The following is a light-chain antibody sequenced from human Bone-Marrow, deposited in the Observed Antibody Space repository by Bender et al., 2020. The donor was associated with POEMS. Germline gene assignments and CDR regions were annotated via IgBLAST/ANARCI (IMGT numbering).Light chain of an antibody. CDR1: SSDVGGSNY. CDR3: SSWDDSLSGWV. J-gene: IGLJ3*02. Sequence: QSALTQPASVSGSPGQSITISCTGTSSDVGGSNYVTWYQQHPGKGPKLMIFDVSYRPPGVSNRFSGSKSGNTASLAISDIQSEDEGDYYCSSWDDSLSGWVFGGGTKLTVL. CDR2: DVS. V-gene: IGLV2-14*03.